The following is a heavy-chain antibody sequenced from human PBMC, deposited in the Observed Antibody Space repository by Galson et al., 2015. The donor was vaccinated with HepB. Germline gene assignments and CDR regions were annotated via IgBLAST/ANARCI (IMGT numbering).Heavy chain of an antibody. CDR2: ISSDINYV. J-gene: IGHJ3*02. CDR3: TTSGAHDAFDI. CDR1: GFTFSIFS. D-gene: IGHD7-27*01. V-gene: IGHV3-21*01. Sequence: SLRLSCAASGFTFSIFSIHWVRQAPGKGLEWVSSISSDINYVDYADSVKGRFAISRDNAKNSLYLQMDSLRVENTAVYYCTTSGAHDAFDIWGQGTIVTVS.